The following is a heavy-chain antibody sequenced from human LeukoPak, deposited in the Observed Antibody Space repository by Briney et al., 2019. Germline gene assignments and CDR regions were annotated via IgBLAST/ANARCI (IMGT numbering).Heavy chain of an antibody. V-gene: IGHV5-51*01. CDR3: ARLDGGFYYDAFGYNL. CDR2: IYPGDSET. CDR1: GYRFTNYR. J-gene: IGHJ4*02. Sequence: GESLKISCKGSGYRFTNYRIGWVRQMPGKGLEWMGIIYPGDSETTYSPSFQGQVTISADTSINTAYLQWNTLKASDTAMYYCARLDGGFYYDAFGYNLWGQGTLVTVAS. D-gene: IGHD3-22*01.